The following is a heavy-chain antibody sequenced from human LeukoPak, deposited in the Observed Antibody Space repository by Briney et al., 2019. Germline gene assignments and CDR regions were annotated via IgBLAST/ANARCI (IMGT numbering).Heavy chain of an antibody. D-gene: IGHD5-18*01. CDR3: ARGFTWIQLLGY. V-gene: IGHV3-21*01. CDR1: GFTFSSYS. CDR2: ISSSSSYI. J-gene: IGHJ4*02. Sequence: GGSLRLSCAASGFTFSSYSMNWVRQAPGKGLEWVSSISSSSSYIYYADSVKGRFTISRDNAKNSLYLQMNSLRAEDTAVYYCARGFTWIQLLGYWGQGTLVTVSS.